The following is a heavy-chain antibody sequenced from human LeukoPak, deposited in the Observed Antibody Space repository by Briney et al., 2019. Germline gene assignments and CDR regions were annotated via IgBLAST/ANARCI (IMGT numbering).Heavy chain of an antibody. Sequence: GGSLRLSCAAYGFAFSSYGMGWVRQAPGKGLEWVSIISGSGANTYYADSVKGRFTISRDNSKDTVYLQMNRLRAEDTAVYYRAKSPPYVRYCCGGCCHHFDSWGQGTLVTVSS. CDR1: GFAFSSYG. CDR3: AKSPPYVRYCCGGCCHHFDS. D-gene: IGHD2-15*01. CDR2: ISGSGANT. V-gene: IGHV3-23*01. J-gene: IGHJ4*02.